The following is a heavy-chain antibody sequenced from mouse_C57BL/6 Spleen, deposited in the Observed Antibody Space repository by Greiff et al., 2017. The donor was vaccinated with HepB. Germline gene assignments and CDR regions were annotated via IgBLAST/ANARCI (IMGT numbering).Heavy chain of an antibody. V-gene: IGHV5-9-1*02. CDR2: ISSGGDYI. Sequence: EVQLVESGAGLVKPGGSLKLSCAASGFTFSSYAMSWVRQTPEKRLEWVAYISSGGDYIYYADTVKGRFTISRDNARNTLYLQMSSLKSEDTAMYYCTRDSSGYGFSGFAYWGQGTLVTVSA. CDR1: GFTFSSYA. J-gene: IGHJ3*01. D-gene: IGHD3-2*02. CDR3: TRDSSGYGFSGFAY.